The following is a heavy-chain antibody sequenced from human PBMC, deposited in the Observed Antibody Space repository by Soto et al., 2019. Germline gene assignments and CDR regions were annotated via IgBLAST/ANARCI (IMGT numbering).Heavy chain of an antibody. CDR3: ARAGSSGWYRLIDY. D-gene: IGHD6-19*01. Sequence: VKVSCKASVYTFTSYDIHCVRPAPGQRLEWMGWINAGNGNTKYSQKFQGRVTITRDTSASTAYMELSSLRSEDTAVYYCARAGSSGWYRLIDYWVQGNLVTVSS. CDR2: INAGNGNT. V-gene: IGHV1-3*01. J-gene: IGHJ4*02. CDR1: VYTFTSYD.